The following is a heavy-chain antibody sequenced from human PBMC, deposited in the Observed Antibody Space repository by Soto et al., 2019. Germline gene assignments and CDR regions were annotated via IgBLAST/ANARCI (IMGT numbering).Heavy chain of an antibody. CDR2: ISYDGSNK. CDR3: ASGGPENAFDI. Sequence: GGSLRLSCAASGFTFSSYGMHWVRQAPGKGLEWVAVISYDGSNKYYADSVKGRFTISRDNSKNTLYLQMNSLRAEDTAVYYCASGGPENAFDIWGQGTMVTVSS. V-gene: IGHV3-30*03. J-gene: IGHJ3*02. CDR1: GFTFSSYG. D-gene: IGHD3-10*01.